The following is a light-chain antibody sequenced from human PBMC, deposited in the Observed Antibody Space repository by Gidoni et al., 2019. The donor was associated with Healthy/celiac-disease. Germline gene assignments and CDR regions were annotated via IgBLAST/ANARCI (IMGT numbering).Light chain of an antibody. J-gene: IGKJ1*01. CDR1: QIVSSIY. CDR2: GSS. Sequence: EIVLTQTPSTLSLSTGERATLSCRASQIVSSIYLSWYQQKPGQAPRLLIYGSSSRATGIPDRFSGSGSGTDFTLTISRLEPEDFAVYYCQQYGSSPKTFXQXTKVEIK. CDR3: QQYGSSPKT. V-gene: IGKV3-20*01.